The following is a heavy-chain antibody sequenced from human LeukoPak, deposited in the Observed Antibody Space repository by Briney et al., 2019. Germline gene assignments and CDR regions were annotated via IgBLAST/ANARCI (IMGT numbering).Heavy chain of an antibody. CDR3: ARGEIEMATFDY. D-gene: IGHD5-24*01. CDR2: IWYDGSNK. Sequence: PGGSLRLSCAASGFTFSSYGMHWVRQAPGKGLEWVAVIWYDGSNKYYADSVKGRFTISRDNSKNTLYLQMNSLRAEDTAVYYCARGEIEMATFDYWGQGTLVTVSS. CDR1: GFTFSSYG. J-gene: IGHJ4*02. V-gene: IGHV3-33*01.